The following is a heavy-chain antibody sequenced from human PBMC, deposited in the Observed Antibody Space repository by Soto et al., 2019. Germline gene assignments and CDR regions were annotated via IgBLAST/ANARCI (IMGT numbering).Heavy chain of an antibody. Sequence: GASVKVSCKASGYTFASYGSSWVRQAPGQGLEWMGWISAYNGNTNYAQKLQGRVTMTTDTSTSTAYMELRSLRSDDTAVYYCARDQYDSSAGWFDPWGQGTLVTVSS. J-gene: IGHJ5*02. CDR2: ISAYNGNT. D-gene: IGHD3-22*01. CDR1: GYTFASYG. CDR3: ARDQYDSSAGWFDP. V-gene: IGHV1-18*04.